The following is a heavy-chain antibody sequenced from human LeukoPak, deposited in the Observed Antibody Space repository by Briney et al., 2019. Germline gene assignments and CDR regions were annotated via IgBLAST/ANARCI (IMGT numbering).Heavy chain of an antibody. CDR2: IYHSGTT. J-gene: IGHJ6*03. V-gene: IGHV4-38-2*02. CDR3: ARERGYSYGYGFYYMDV. CDR1: GYSISSGYY. Sequence: TSETLSLTCAVSGYSISSGYYWGWIRQPPGKGLEWIGSIYHSGTTYYHPSLESRVTISIDTSKNQFSLNLNSVTAADTAVYYCARERGYSYGYGFYYMDVWGKGTTVTVSS. D-gene: IGHD5-18*01.